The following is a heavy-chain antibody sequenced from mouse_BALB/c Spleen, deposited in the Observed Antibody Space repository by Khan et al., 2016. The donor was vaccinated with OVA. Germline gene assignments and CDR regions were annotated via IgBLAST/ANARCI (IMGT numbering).Heavy chain of an antibody. CDR3: ARSLVDYYAMDY. Sequence: EVKLEESGGGVVKPGGSLKLSCSASAFTFSSFAMSWVRQTPEKRLEWVATISTGGHYTFYPDSVKGRFTISRDNARNTLYLQMSSLRSEDTAMYYCARSLVDYYAMDYWGQGTSVTVSS. CDR2: ISTGGHYT. CDR1: AFTFSSFA. V-gene: IGHV5-9-3*01. D-gene: IGHD2-2*01. J-gene: IGHJ4*01.